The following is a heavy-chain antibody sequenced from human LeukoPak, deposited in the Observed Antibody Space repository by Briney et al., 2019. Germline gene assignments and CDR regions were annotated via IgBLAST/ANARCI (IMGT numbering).Heavy chain of an antibody. CDR1: GFTFSSYA. V-gene: IGHV3-30*04. J-gene: IGHJ4*02. Sequence: GRSLRLSCAASGFTFSSYAMHWVRQAPGKGLEWVAVISYDGSNKYYADSVKGRLTISRDNSKNTLYLQMNSLRAEDTAVYYCARVDYGDYFDGPDYWGQGTLVTVSS. CDR3: ARVDYGDYFDGPDY. CDR2: ISYDGSNK. D-gene: IGHD4-17*01.